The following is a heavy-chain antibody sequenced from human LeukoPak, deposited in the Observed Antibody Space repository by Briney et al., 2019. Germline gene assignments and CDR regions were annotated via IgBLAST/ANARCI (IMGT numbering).Heavy chain of an antibody. CDR2: IYTSGDT. Sequence: SQTLSLTCTVSGGSISSGGYYLSWIRQPAGKGLEWIGRIYTSGDTNYNPSLKTRVTISVDTSKNQFSLKLSSVTASDTAVYYCARLGWEAQGSWFDPWGQGILVTASS. J-gene: IGHJ5*02. CDR3: ARLGWEAQGSWFDP. CDR1: GGSISSGGYY. D-gene: IGHD1-26*01. V-gene: IGHV4-61*02.